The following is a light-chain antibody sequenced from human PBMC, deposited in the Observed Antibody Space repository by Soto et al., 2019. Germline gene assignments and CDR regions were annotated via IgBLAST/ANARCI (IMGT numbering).Light chain of an antibody. V-gene: IGKV3-20*01. CDR3: QHYADSSWT. J-gene: IGKJ1*01. CDR1: QTVSNNN. CDR2: AIS. Sequence: EIVLTQSPGTLSLSPGERATLSCRASQTVSNNNLVWYQQKRGQAPRLLIYAISNRATGVPDRFSGSGSGTDFTLSISGLEPEDLAIYYCQHYADSSWTFGQGTTVEIK.